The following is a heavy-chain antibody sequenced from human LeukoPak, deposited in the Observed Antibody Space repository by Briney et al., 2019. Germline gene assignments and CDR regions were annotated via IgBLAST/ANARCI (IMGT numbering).Heavy chain of an antibody. J-gene: IGHJ6*02. Sequence: GGSLRLSCAASGFTFSSYFWMHWVRQAPGKGLVWVSRIKSDGSSSTYADSLKGRFTISRDSAKNSLYLQMNTLRAEDTAVYYCARVRNYYYGMDVWGQGTTVTVSS. CDR1: GFTFSSYFW. V-gene: IGHV3-74*01. CDR3: ARVRNYYYGMDV. CDR2: IKSDGSSS.